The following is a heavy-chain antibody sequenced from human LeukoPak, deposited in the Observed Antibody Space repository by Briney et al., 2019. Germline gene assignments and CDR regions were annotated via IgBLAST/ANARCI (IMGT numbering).Heavy chain of an antibody. CDR2: ISDTGGGT. V-gene: IGHV3-23*01. D-gene: IGHD3-22*01. Sequence: GGSLRLSCAVSGITVSNYGMTWVRQAPGKGLEWVAGISDTGGGTNYADSVKGRFTISRDNPKNTLYLQMNSLRAEDTAVYFCAKRGVVIRVILVGFHKEAYYFDSWGQGALVTVSS. CDR3: AKRGVVIRVILVGFHKEAYYFDS. J-gene: IGHJ4*02. CDR1: GITVSNYG.